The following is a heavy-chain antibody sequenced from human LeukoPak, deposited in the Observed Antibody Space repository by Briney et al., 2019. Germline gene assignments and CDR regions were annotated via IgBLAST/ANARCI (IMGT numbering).Heavy chain of an antibody. V-gene: IGHV3-23*01. CDR3: AKLVGATSLYYFDY. CDR2: ISGSDSNT. CDR1: GFTFTTYA. Sequence: GGSLRLSCAASGFTFTTYAMSWVRQAPGKGLEWVSTISGSDSNTYYADSVKGRFTISRDNSKNTLYLQMNSLRAEDTAVYYCAKLVGATSLYYFDYWGQGTLVTVPS. D-gene: IGHD1-26*01. J-gene: IGHJ4*02.